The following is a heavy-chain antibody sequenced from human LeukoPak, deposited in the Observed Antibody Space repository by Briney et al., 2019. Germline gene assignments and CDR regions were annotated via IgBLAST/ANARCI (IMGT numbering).Heavy chain of an antibody. CDR1: GGSISNYY. J-gene: IGHJ5*02. Sequence: SETLSLTCTVSGGSISNYYWNWIRQPPGKGLEWIGYIYYSGTTNYNPSLKSRVSMSVDTSKNQFSLKLSSVTAADTAVYYCARGGYGAPNWFDPWGQGILVTVSS. V-gene: IGHV4-59*01. D-gene: IGHD4/OR15-4a*01. CDR3: ARGGYGAPNWFDP. CDR2: IYYSGTT.